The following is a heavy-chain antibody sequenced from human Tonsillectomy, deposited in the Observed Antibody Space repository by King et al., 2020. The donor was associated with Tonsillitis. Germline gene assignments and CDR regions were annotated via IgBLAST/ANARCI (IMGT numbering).Heavy chain of an antibody. CDR1: GFTFGDYA. V-gene: IGHV3-49*03. CDR2: IRSKGYSGTA. D-gene: IGHD6-19*01. CDR3: SRPFSSGWYSGFVI. Sequence: VQLVESGGGMVQPGRSLRLACTSSGFTFGDYALSWFRLAPGKGLEWVGFIRSKGYSGTAQYAASVEGRFIISRDDSKSIAYLQMNSLKTEDTAVYYCSRPFSSGWYSGFVIWGQGTMVAVSS. J-gene: IGHJ3*02.